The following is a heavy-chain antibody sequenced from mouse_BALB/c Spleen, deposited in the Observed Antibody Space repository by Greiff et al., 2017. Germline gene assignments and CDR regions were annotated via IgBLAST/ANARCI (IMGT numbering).Heavy chain of an antibody. D-gene: IGHD1-1*01. CDR3: TNNAYYYGSSLAWLAD. CDR1: GYTFTSYY. CDR2: INPSNGGT. V-gene: IGHV1S81*02. Sequence: VQLLQPGAELVKPGASVKLSCKASGYTFTSYYMYWVKQRPGQGLEWIGGINPSNGGTNFHEKFKSKSTLAVDNSSSTAYMQLSSLTSEDSAVYYCTNNAYYYGSSLAWLADWGQGTLVTVSA. J-gene: IGHJ3*01.